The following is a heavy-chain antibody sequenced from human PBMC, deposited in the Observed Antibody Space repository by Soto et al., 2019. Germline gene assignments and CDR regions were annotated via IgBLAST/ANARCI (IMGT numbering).Heavy chain of an antibody. V-gene: IGHV4-59*08. CDR1: GGSISSYY. J-gene: IGHJ6*02. CDR3: ARLPGYYGSEPFRGMDV. Sequence: QVQLQESGPGLVKPSETLSLTCTVSGGSISSYYWSWIRQPPGKGLEWIRYIYYSGSTNYNPSLKSRVTISVDTSKNQFSLKLSSVTAADTAVYYCARLPGYYGSEPFRGMDVWGQGTTVTVSS. CDR2: IYYSGST. D-gene: IGHD3-10*01.